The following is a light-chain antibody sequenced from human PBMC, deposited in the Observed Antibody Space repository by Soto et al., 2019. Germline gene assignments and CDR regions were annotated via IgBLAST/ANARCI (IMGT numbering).Light chain of an antibody. Sequence: EIVLTQSPGTLSLSPGERATLSCRASQSVSSSYLAWYQQKPGQAPRLLIYGASSRATGIPDRFSGSGSGTDFHLTISRLEPEYFAVYYCQQYGSSPFTFGPGTKVDIK. CDR2: GAS. V-gene: IGKV3-20*01. CDR1: QSVSSSY. CDR3: QQYGSSPFT. J-gene: IGKJ3*01.